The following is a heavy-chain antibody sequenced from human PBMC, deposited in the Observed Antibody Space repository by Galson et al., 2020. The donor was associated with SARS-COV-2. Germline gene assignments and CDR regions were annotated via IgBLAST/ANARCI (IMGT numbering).Heavy chain of an antibody. J-gene: IGHJ5*02. CDR1: GYTLTELS. CDR2: FDPEDGET. Sequence: ASVKVSCKVSGYTLTELSMHWVRQAPGKGLEWMGGFDPEDGETIYAQKFQGRVTMTEDTSTDTAYMELSSLRSEDTAVYYCAISPPIGVPNWFDPWGQGTLVTFSS. CDR3: AISPPIGVPNWFDP. D-gene: IGHD3-3*01. V-gene: IGHV1-24*01.